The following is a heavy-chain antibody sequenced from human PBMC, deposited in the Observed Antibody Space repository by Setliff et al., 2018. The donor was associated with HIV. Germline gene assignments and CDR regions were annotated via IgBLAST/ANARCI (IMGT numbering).Heavy chain of an antibody. CDR3: VREGEYFDTIGHYLVRRFFDL. CDR2: MKYDGTEI. V-gene: IGHV3-7*01. D-gene: IGHD3-9*01. CDR1: GFSFRTYW. Sequence: GESLKISCAASGFSFRTYWMSWVRQAPGKGREWVANMKYDGTEIYYVDAVKGRFTISRDNAKKSVFLHMNSLRGEDTAVYYCVREGEYFDTIGHYLVRRFFDLWGQVTMVTVSS. J-gene: IGHJ3*01.